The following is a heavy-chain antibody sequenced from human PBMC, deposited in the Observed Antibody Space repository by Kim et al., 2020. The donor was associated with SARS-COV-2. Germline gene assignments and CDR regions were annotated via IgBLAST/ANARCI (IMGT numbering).Heavy chain of an antibody. V-gene: IGHV4-59*01. D-gene: IGHD6-19*01. Sequence: SETLPLTCSVSSDSISSYYCSWIRQLPGKGLEWLGYIYYSGSTDYNPSLKSRVTISWDTSKNQFSLDLTSVTNADTAVYYCARSEGRGSWHQFDYWGQGILVTVSS. CDR3: ARSEGRGSWHQFDY. J-gene: IGHJ4*02. CDR1: SDSISSYY. CDR2: IYYSGST.